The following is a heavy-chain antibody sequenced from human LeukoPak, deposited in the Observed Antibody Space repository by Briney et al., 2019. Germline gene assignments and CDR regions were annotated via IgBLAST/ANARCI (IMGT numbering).Heavy chain of an antibody. CDR1: GGSFSGYY. Sequence: SETLSLICAVYGGSFSGYYWSWIRQPPGKGLEWIGEINHSGSTNYNPSLKSRVTISVDTSENQFSLKLSSVTAADTAVYYCARRLRYFDWAFDYWGQGTLVTVSS. D-gene: IGHD3-9*01. J-gene: IGHJ4*02. CDR2: INHSGST. V-gene: IGHV4-34*01. CDR3: ARRLRYFDWAFDY.